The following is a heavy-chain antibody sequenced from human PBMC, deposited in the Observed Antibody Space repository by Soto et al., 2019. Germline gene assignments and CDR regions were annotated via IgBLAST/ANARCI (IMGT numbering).Heavy chain of an antibody. CDR3: ARMGGYYEYYYGMDV. J-gene: IGHJ6*02. CDR2: IYTSGST. D-gene: IGHD3-3*01. V-gene: IGHV4-4*07. CDR1: GGSISSYY. Sequence: LTCTVSGGSISSYYWSWIRQPAGKGLEWIGRIYTSGSTNYNPSLKSRVIMSVDTSKNQFSLKLSSVTAADTAVYYCARMGGYYEYYYGMDVWGQGTTVPVSS.